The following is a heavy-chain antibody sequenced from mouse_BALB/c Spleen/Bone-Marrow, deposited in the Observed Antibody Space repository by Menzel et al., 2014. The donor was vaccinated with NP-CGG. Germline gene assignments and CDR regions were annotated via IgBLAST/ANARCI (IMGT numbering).Heavy chain of an antibody. CDR1: GYEFSSYW. CDR3: ARVYYGNLDY. J-gene: IGHJ4*01. CDR2: IYPGDGDT. Sequence: VQLQQSGAELGRPGSSVKISCKASGYEFSSYWMNWVKQRPGQGLEWIGQIYPGDGDTNYNGKFKGKATLTADKSSSTAYMQVSSLTSEDSAVYFCARVYYGNLDYWGQGTSVTVSS. V-gene: IGHV1-80*01. D-gene: IGHD2-1*01.